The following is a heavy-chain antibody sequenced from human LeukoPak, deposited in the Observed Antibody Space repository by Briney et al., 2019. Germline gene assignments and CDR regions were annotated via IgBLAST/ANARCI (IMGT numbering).Heavy chain of an antibody. J-gene: IGHJ4*02. D-gene: IGHD3-10*01. CDR1: GFTFSDSG. CDR2: IPYDGRNK. Sequence: GGSLRLSCAASGFTFSDSGIHWVRQAPGKGLEWVAVIPYDGRNKHYADSVKGRFTISRDNSKNTLYLQMNSLTAEDTAMYYCAKDAQVRGVINGFDYWGQGTLVTVSS. V-gene: IGHV3-30*18. CDR3: AKDAQVRGVINGFDY.